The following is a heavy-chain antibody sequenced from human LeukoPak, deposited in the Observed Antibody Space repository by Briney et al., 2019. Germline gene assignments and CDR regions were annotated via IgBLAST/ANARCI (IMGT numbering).Heavy chain of an antibody. V-gene: IGHV4-39*01. CDR2: IYYSGST. Sequence: SETLSLTCTVSGGSISSSGYYWGWFRQPPGKGLEWIGSIYYSGSTYYNQPLKSRVTISVDTSKNQFSLKLTSVTAADTAVYCCARQGSAGDYVFFWGQGTLVTVSS. CDR1: GGSISSSGYY. CDR3: ARQGSAGDYVFF. D-gene: IGHD3-16*01. J-gene: IGHJ4*02.